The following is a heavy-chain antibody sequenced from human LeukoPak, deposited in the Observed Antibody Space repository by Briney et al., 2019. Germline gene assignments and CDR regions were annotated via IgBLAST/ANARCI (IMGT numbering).Heavy chain of an antibody. V-gene: IGHV3-48*02. J-gene: IGHJ4*02. Sequence: GGSLRLSCAASGFTFSSHSMNWVRQAAGKGLEWVSYISSSSSTTYYADSVKGRFTISRDNAKNSLYLQMNSLTDEDTAVYYCARLSTVATPGFDYWGQGTLVTVSS. CDR2: ISSSSSTT. D-gene: IGHD4-23*01. CDR3: ARLSTVATPGFDY. CDR1: GFTFSSHS.